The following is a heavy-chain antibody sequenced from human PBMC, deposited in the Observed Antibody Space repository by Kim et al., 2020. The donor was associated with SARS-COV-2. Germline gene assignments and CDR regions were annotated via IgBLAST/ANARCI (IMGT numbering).Heavy chain of an antibody. Sequence: GGSLRLSCAASGFTFSKAWMNWVRQAPGNGLEWVGLIKSETDGGTTDYAAPVKGRFTISRDDSQNTLFLQMNSLKTEDTAVYYCATARVAAGGHYYYYGMEVWGQGTTVTVSS. V-gene: IGHV3-15*01. J-gene: IGHJ6*02. CDR3: ATARVAAGGHYYYYGMEV. D-gene: IGHD6-13*01. CDR2: IKSETDGGTT. CDR1: GFTFSKAW.